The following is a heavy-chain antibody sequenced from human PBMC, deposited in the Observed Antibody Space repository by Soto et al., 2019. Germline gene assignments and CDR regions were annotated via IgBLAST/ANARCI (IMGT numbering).Heavy chain of an antibody. D-gene: IGHD3-22*01. Sequence: AETLSLTCAVSGYSISSGYYWGWIRQPPVKGLEWIGSIYHSGSTYYNPSLKSRVTISVDTPKNQFSLKLSSVTAADTAVYYWTRDGANYYASSGPSPFDYWGQGPLVNVSS. J-gene: IGHJ4*02. V-gene: IGHV4-38-2*02. CDR1: GYSISSGYY. CDR2: IYHSGST. CDR3: TRDGANYYASSGPSPFDY.